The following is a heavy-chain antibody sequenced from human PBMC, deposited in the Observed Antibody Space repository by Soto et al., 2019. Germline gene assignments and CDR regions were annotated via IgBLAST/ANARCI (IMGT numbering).Heavy chain of an antibody. V-gene: IGHV3-48*03. J-gene: IGHJ5*02. D-gene: IGHD2-15*01. Sequence: EVQLVESGGGLVQPGGSLRLSCAASGFTFSSYEMNWVRQAPGTGLEWLACINTGGGTIYYADSVKGRFTISRDNAKNSVYLQMDSLRAEDTAVYYCARDGIVRGFDPWGQGTLVTVSS. CDR3: ARDGIVRGFDP. CDR1: GFTFSSYE. CDR2: INTGGGTI.